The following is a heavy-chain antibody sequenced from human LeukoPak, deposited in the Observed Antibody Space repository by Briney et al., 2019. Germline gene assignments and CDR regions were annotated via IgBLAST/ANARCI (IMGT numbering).Heavy chain of an antibody. J-gene: IGHJ3*02. D-gene: IGHD5-18*01. CDR3: ARARGYSYGFRLGKSDAFDI. CDR2: INHSGST. V-gene: IGHV4-4*02. Sequence: PSGTLSLTCVVSGGSISSGNWWSWVRQPPGKGLEWIGEINHSGSTNYNPSLKSRVTISVDTSKNQFSLKLSSVTAADTAVYYCARARGYSYGFRLGKSDAFDIWGQGTMVTVSS. CDR1: GGSISSGNW.